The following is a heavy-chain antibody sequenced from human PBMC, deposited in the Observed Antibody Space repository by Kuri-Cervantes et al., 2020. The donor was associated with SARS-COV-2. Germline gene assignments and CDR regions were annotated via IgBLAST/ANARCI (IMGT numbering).Heavy chain of an antibody. V-gene: IGHV4-34*01. Sequence: SETLSLTCAVYGGSFSGYYWSWIRQPPGKGLEWIGETNHSGSTNYNPSLKSRVTISVDTSKNQFSLKLSSVTAADTAVYYCSSSSSLSYYFDYWGQGTLVTVSS. D-gene: IGHD6-6*01. CDR1: GGSFSGYY. CDR3: SSSSSLSYYFDY. CDR2: TNHSGST. J-gene: IGHJ4*02.